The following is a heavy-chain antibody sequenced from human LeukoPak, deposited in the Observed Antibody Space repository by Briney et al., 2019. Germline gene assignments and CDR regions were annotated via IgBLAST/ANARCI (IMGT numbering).Heavy chain of an antibody. D-gene: IGHD2-8*01. Sequence: GGTLRLSCAASGFTFSSYGMSWVRQAPGKGLEWVSAISGSGGSTYYADSVKGRFTISRDSSKNTLYLQMNSLRAEDTAVYYCGKNGLWFTDFDYGGRGTRVPVPS. CDR1: GFTFSSYG. CDR3: GKNGLWFTDFDY. CDR2: ISGSGGST. J-gene: IGHJ4*02. V-gene: IGHV3-23*01.